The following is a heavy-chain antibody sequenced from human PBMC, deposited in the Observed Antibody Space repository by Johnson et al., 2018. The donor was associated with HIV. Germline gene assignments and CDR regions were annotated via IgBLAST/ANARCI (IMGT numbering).Heavy chain of an antibody. V-gene: IGHV3-48*01. CDR3: ARGMTTVTNHDAFDI. Sequence: LEWVSYISSSGSTKYYADSVKGRFTISRDNSKNTLYLQMNSLRAEDTAVYYCARGMTTVTNHDAFDIWGQGTMVTVSS. D-gene: IGHD4-17*01. CDR2: ISSSGSTK. J-gene: IGHJ3*02.